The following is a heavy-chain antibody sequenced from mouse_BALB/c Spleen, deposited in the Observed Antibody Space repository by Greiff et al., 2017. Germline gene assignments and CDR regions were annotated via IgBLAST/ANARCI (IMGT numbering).Heavy chain of an antibody. CDR3: ARNYGSRSTSSYWYFDV. J-gene: IGHJ1*01. CDR2: ISSGSSTI. CDR1: GFTFSSFG. D-gene: IGHD1-1*01. Sequence: EVKLVESGGGLVQPGGSRKLSCAASGFTFSSFGMHWVRQAPEKGLEWVAYISSGSSTIYYADTVKGRFTISRDNPKNTLFLQMTSLRSEDTAMYYCARNYGSRSTSSYWYFDVWGAGTTVTVSS. V-gene: IGHV5-17*02.